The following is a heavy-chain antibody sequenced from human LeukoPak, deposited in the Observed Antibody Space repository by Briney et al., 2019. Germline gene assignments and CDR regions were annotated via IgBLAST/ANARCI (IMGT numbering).Heavy chain of an antibody. V-gene: IGHV3-30*04. CDR3: ARDNGSGYYPGLFDY. J-gene: IGHJ4*02. D-gene: IGHD3-22*01. CDR2: ISYDGSNK. CDR1: GFTFSSYA. Sequence: GGSLRLSCAASGFTFSSYAMHWVRQAPGKGLEWVAVISYDGSNKYYADSVKGRFTISRDNSKNTLYLQMNSLRAEDTAVYYCARDNGSGYYPGLFDYWGQGTLVTVSS.